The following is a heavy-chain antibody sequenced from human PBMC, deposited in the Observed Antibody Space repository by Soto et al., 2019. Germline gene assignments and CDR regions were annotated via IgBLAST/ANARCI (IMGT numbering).Heavy chain of an antibody. D-gene: IGHD1-26*01. Sequence: LSLTCTVSGGSISSGDYYWSWIRQPPGKGLEWIGYIYYSGSTYYNPSLKSRVTISVDTSKNQFSLKLSSVTAADTAVYYCARGVGVGAYYYYYGMDVWGQGTTVTVSS. CDR2: IYYSGST. CDR3: ARGVGVGAYYYYYGMDV. CDR1: GGSISSGDYY. V-gene: IGHV4-30-4*01. J-gene: IGHJ6*02.